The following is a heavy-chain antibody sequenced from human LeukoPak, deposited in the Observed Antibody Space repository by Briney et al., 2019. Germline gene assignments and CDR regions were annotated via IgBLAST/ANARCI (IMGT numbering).Heavy chain of an antibody. V-gene: IGHV3-21*01. D-gene: IGHD3-22*01. CDR2: ISSSSSYI. J-gene: IGHJ3*02. CDR3: ARERNPKYYYDSSGYYRDAFDI. Sequence: GGSLRLSCAASGFTFSSYSMNWVRQAPGEGLGWVSSISSSSSYIYYADSVKGRFTIYRDNAKNSLYLQMNSLRAEDTAVYYCARERNPKYYYDSSGYYRDAFDIWGQGTMVTVSS. CDR1: GFTFSSYS.